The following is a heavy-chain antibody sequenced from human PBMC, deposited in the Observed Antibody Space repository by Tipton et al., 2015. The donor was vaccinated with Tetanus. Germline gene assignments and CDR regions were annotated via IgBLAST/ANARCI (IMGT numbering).Heavy chain of an antibody. CDR2: ISAYNGNT. Sequence: QLVQSGAEVKKPGASVKVSCKASGYTFTSYGISWVRQAPGQGLEWMGWISAYNGNTNYAQKLQGRVTMTTDTSTSTAYMELRSLRSDDTAVYYCAREGYYDSSGLPHAFDIWGQGTMVTVSS. V-gene: IGHV1-18*01. CDR1: GYTFTSYG. CDR3: AREGYYDSSGLPHAFDI. J-gene: IGHJ3*02. D-gene: IGHD3-22*01.